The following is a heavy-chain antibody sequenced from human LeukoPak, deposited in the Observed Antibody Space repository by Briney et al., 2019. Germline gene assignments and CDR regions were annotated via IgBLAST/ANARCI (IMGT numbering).Heavy chain of an antibody. J-gene: IGHJ6*02. CDR3: ASSMATSYYYYGMDV. CDR1: GFTFRDYY. V-gene: IGHV3-11*03. CDR2: IGTSSSYT. D-gene: IGHD5-24*01. Sequence: GGSLRLSCAASGFTFRDYYMSWIRQAPGKGLEWVSYIGTSSSYTNYADSVKGRFTISRDNAKNSLYLQMNSLRAEDTAVYYCASSMATSYYYYGMDVWGQGTTVTVSS.